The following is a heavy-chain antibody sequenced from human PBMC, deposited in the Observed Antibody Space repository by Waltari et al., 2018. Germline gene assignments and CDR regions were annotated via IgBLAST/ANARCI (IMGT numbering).Heavy chain of an antibody. J-gene: IGHJ5*02. CDR3: ARSYSGYDWVPANWFDP. Sequence: QVQLVQSGAEVKKPGASVKVSCKASGYTFTGYYMHWVRQAPGQGLEWMGWINPNSGGTNYAQKFQGRVTMTRDTSISTAYMELNSLRAEDTAVYYCARSYSGYDWVPANWFDPWGQGTLVTVSS. D-gene: IGHD5-12*01. CDR1: GYTFTGYY. CDR2: INPNSGGT. V-gene: IGHV1-2*02.